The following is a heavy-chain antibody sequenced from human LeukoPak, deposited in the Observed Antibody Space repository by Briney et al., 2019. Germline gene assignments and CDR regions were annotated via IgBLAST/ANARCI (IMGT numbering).Heavy chain of an antibody. CDR1: GFTFSSCW. V-gene: IGHV3-7*01. J-gene: IGHJ3*02. CDR3: VRDGDASDR. Sequence: GGSLRLSCAASGFTFSSCWMSWVRQAPGKGLEWVADVKEDGSEKYYVDSVRGRFTISRDNAENSLYLQMNSLRVEDTAVYYCVRDGDASDRWGQGTMVTVSS. CDR2: VKEDGSEK.